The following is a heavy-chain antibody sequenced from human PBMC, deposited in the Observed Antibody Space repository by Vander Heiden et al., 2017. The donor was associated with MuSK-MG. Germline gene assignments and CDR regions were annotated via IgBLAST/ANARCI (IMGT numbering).Heavy chain of an antibody. J-gene: IGHJ3*02. D-gene: IGHD3-16*01. V-gene: IGHV3-53*01. CDR3: GRVTRFRLGELI. Sequence: EVQLVESGGGLIQPGGSLRLSCAASGFTVSSNYMSWVRQAPGKGLEWVSVIYSGRSTYYADAVKGRFTISRDNSKNTLYLNMNSLRAEDTAVYCCGRVTRFRLGELIWGQGTMVTVSS. CDR2: IYSGRST. CDR1: GFTVSSNY.